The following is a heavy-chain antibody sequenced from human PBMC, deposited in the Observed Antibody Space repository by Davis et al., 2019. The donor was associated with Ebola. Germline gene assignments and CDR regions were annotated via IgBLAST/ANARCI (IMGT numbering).Heavy chain of an antibody. J-gene: IGHJ6*04. CDR1: GGSFSSSYW. Sequence: SETLSLTCAVSGGSFSSSYWWSWVRQSPGKGLEWIGEIYHSGSTYYNPSLKSRVTISVDRSKNQFSLKLSSVTAADTAVYYCARERLDNYYGMDVWGKGTTVTVSS. CDR3: ARERLDNYYGMDV. V-gene: IGHV4-4*02. D-gene: IGHD2-2*03. CDR2: IYHSGST.